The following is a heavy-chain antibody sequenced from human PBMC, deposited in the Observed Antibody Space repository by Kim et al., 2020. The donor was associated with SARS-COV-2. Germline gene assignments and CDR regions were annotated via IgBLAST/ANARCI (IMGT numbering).Heavy chain of an antibody. D-gene: IGHD2-21*02. CDR3: ARLLYFHGDCYYYFDS. CDR2: IYHTGSS. CDR1: GASITSGSYNSETYY. Sequence: SETLSLTCTVSGASITSGSYNSETYYWGWIRQAPGKGLEWIGHIYHTGSSGYNPSLKSRITLSVDKSKKQFSLRLTSVTAADTAIYYCARLLYFHGDCYYYFDSWGQGTLVTVSS. V-gene: IGHV4-31*03. J-gene: IGHJ4*02.